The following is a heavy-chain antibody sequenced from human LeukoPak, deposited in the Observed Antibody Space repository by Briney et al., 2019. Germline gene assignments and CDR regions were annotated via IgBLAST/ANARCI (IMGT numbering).Heavy chain of an antibody. CDR1: GFPFKLRA. Sequence: PGGSLRLSCTDSGFPFKLRAMISVCRAPGKGLEWISFITSASETMFYADSVRGRFTIARDNARNSLFLHMSGLRDDDTAVYYWVGDRLPRTYPLDYWGQGTLVTVSS. CDR2: ITSASETM. CDR3: VGDRLPRTYPLDY. J-gene: IGHJ4*02. D-gene: IGHD1-14*01. V-gene: IGHV3-48*02.